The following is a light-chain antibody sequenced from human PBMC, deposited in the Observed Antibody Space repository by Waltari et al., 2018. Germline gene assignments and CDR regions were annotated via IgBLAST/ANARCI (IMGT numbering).Light chain of an antibody. CDR3: SSYAGTDNFVV. J-gene: IGLJ2*01. Sequence: QSALTQPPSASGSPGQSVTISCTGTSSDVGAYDYVSRYQHPPDKAPKLIIFEVNKWPSGVPDRFSGSKSGNTASLTVSGLQAEDEADYYCSSYAGTDNFVVFGGGTKLTVL. CDR2: EVN. CDR1: SSDVGAYDY. V-gene: IGLV2-8*01.